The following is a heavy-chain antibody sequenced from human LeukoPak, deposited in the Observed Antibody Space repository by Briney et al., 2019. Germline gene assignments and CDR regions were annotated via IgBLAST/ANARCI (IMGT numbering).Heavy chain of an antibody. J-gene: IGHJ6*02. CDR2: IVVGSGNT. Sequence: SVKVSCKASGFTFTSSAMQWVRQARGQRLEWIGWIVVGSGNTNYAQKFQERVTITRDMSTSTAYTELSNLRSEDTAVYYCARDRGRILWRVLTDTNYYYGMDVWGQGTTVTVSS. CDR1: GFTFTSSA. CDR3: ARDRGRILWRVLTDTNYYYGMDV. V-gene: IGHV1-58*02. D-gene: IGHD2-15*01.